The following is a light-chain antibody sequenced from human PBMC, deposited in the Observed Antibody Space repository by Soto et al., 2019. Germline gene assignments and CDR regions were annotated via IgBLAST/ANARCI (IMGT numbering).Light chain of an antibody. Sequence: QSALTQPASVTGSPGQSITISCTGTSSDVGGFNHVSWYQQYPGTAPKLMIYEVTNRPSGVSDRFSGSKSGNTASLTISALQAEDAADYYCSSYTRTRTWVFGGGTKLTVL. V-gene: IGLV2-14*01. CDR2: EVT. J-gene: IGLJ3*02. CDR3: SSYTRTRTWV. CDR1: SSDVGGFNH.